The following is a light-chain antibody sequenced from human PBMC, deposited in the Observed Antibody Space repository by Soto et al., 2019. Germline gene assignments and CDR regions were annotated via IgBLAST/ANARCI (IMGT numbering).Light chain of an antibody. CDR1: SSDIGAYNY. CDR2: GVT. CDR3: FSHRSGDSHV. V-gene: IGLV2-14*01. J-gene: IGLJ1*01. Sequence: QSALTQPACVSVSPGQSITISCTGTSSDIGAYNYVSWYQQYPGKAPKLMIYGVTNRPSGVSNRFSGSKTGNTASLTISGLQAEDEADYYCFSHRSGDSHVFGTGTKVTVL.